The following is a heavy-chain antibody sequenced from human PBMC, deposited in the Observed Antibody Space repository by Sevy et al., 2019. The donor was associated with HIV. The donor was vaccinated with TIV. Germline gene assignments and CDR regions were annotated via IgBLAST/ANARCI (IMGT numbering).Heavy chain of an antibody. Sequence: GGSLRLSCAASGFTFSSYSMNWVRQAPGKGLEWVSYISSSSSTIYYADSVKGRFTISRDNVKNSLYLQMNSLRDEDTAVYYCERLDTGIVGATTEGAFDIWGQGTMVTVSS. CDR2: ISSSSSTI. J-gene: IGHJ3*02. V-gene: IGHV3-48*02. CDR1: GFTFSSYS. CDR3: ERLDTGIVGATTEGAFDI. D-gene: IGHD1-26*01.